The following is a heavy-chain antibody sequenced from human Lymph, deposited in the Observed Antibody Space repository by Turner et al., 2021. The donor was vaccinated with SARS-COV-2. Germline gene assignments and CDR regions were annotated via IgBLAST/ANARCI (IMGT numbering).Heavy chain of an antibody. CDR1: GFTFSAYG. Sequence: QVQLVESGGGLVQPGRSLRLSCAASGFTFSAYGMYWVRQAPGKGLEWVAVISYDGSNKYYADSVKGRFTISRDNSKNTLYMQMNSLRAEDTAVYYCAKQGGGRYCSGGSCYRGYFDYWGQGTLVTVSS. V-gene: IGHV3-30*18. CDR3: AKQGGGRYCSGGSCYRGYFDY. D-gene: IGHD2-15*01. CDR2: ISYDGSNK. J-gene: IGHJ4*02.